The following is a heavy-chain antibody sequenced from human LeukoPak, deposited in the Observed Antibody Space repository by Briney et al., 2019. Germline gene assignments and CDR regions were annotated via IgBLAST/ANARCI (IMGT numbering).Heavy chain of an antibody. J-gene: IGHJ3*02. D-gene: IGHD6-6*01. CDR3: AAVSVVAARRLAITDDAFDI. CDR2: IVVGSGNT. V-gene: IGHV1-58*01. Sequence: GTSVKVSCKASGFTFTSSAVQWVRQAREQRLEWIGWIVVGSGNTNYAQKFQERVTITRDMSTSTAYMELSSLRSEDTAVYYCAAVSVVAARRLAITDDAFDIWGQGTMVTVSS. CDR1: GFTFTSSA.